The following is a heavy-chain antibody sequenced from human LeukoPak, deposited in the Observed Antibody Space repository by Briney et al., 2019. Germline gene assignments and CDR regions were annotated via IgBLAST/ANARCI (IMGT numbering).Heavy chain of an antibody. CDR3: ARVSVVYGMDV. CDR2: MYYTGST. Sequence: SETLSLTCSVSGGSISSDYWVWIRQPPGKGLEWIGYMYYTGSTNYNPSLKSRVTISLATSKNQFSLKLSSVTAADTAVYYCARVSVVYGMDVWGRGTTVTVSS. J-gene: IGHJ6*02. CDR1: GGSISSDY. V-gene: IGHV4-59*01.